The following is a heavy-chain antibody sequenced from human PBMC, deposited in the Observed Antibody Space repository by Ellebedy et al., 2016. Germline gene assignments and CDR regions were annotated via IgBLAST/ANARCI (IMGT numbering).Heavy chain of an antibody. J-gene: IGHJ4*01. D-gene: IGHD6-19*01. CDR2: VYYSGST. V-gene: IGHV4-39*01. Sequence: SETLSLTCTVSGGSMTGIHYYWGWIRQPPGKGLEWIGSVYYSGSTVYNPSLKSQITMSVGTSKNQFSVHLRSVTAADTAVYYCARNATGWYFDYWGQGALVTVSS. CDR3: ARNATGWYFDY. CDR1: GGSMTGIHYY.